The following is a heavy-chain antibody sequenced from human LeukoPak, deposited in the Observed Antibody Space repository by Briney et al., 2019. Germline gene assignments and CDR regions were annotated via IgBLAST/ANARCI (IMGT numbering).Heavy chain of an antibody. CDR1: AYSFSDYG. J-gene: IGHJ4*02. CDR3: ARERVPWIQLWLGYFDS. D-gene: IGHD5-18*01. V-gene: IGHV1-18*01. Sequence: GASVKVSCNASAYSFSDYGVTWVRQAPGQGLEWMGWISPFTGITKHAPQLQGRVTMTTDTSTSTVFMELRSLTSDDTAVYYCARERVPWIQLWLGYFDSWGQGTLVTVSS. CDR2: ISPFTGIT.